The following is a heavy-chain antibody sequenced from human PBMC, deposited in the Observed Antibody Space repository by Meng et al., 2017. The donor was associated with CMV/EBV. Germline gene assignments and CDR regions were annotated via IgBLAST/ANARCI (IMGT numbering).Heavy chain of an antibody. CDR1: GGSISSYY. D-gene: IGHD2-15*01. CDR2: IYYSGST. Sequence: SETLSLTCTVSGGSISSYYWSWIRQPPGKGLEWIGYIYYSGSTNYNPSLKSRVTISVDTSKNQFSLKLSSVTAADTAVYYCARGGDGYCSGGSCYSSYDYGMDVWGQGTTVTVSS. V-gene: IGHV4-59*01. J-gene: IGHJ6*02. CDR3: ARGGDGYCSGGSCYSSYDYGMDV.